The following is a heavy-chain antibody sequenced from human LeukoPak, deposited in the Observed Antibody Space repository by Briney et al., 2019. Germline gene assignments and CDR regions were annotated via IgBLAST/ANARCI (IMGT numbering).Heavy chain of an antibody. V-gene: IGHV4-59*01. CDR3: ARHYDFWYPSFDY. D-gene: IGHD3-3*01. CDR2: IYYSGST. Sequence: SETLSLTCTVSGGSISSYYWSWIRQPPGKGLEWIGYIYYSGSTNYNPSLKSRVTISVDTSKNQFSLKLSSVTAADTAVYYCARHYDFWYPSFDYWGQGTLVTVSS. J-gene: IGHJ4*02. CDR1: GGSISSYY.